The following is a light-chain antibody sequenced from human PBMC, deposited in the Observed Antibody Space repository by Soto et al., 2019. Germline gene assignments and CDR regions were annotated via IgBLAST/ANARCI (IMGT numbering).Light chain of an antibody. J-gene: IGKJ5*01. Sequence: EIMMTQSPGTLSVSPGERASLACRASQGVATNLAWYQQKPGQPPRLLIYGASARATGISARFSGSGSGTEFTLTISSLQSEDFAVYFCQQYNNWPYAFGQGTRLEIK. V-gene: IGKV3-15*01. CDR3: QQYNNWPYA. CDR2: GAS. CDR1: QGVATN.